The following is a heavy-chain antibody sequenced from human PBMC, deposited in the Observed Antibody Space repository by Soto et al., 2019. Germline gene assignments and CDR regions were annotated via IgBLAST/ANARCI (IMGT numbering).Heavy chain of an antibody. CDR2: MNPEDGKT. J-gene: IGHJ4*02. V-gene: IGHV1-8*01. D-gene: IGHD5-12*01. CDR1: GYTFTSYD. Sequence: ASVKVSCKASGYTFTSYDINWVRQATGQGLEWMGCMNPEDGKTSYAQKFQGRVTMTENTSTNTAYMELSSLRSEDTAVYYCATDWGYSGYDFDYWGQGTLVTVS. CDR3: ATDWGYSGYDFDY.